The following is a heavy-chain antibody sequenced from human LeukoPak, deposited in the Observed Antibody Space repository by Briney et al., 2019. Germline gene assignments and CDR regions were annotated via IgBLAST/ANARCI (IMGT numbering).Heavy chain of an antibody. CDR1: GGSISSSSYY. V-gene: IGHV4-39*01. Sequence: SETLSLTCTVSGGSISSSSYYWGWIRQPPGKGLEWIGSIYYSGSTYYNPSLKSRVTISVDTSKNQFSLKLSSVTAPDTAVYYCARSSIVGATRPFFDYWGQGPLVTVPS. J-gene: IGHJ4*02. CDR3: ARSSIVGATRPFFDY. D-gene: IGHD1-26*01. CDR2: IYYSGST.